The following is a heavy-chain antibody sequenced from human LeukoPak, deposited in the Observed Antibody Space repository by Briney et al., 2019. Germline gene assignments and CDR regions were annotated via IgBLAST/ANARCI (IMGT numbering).Heavy chain of an antibody. D-gene: IGHD3-10*01. J-gene: IGHJ4*02. CDR2: IYHSGST. CDR3: ARAASPRFTMVRGVNFDY. CDR1: GGSISSGGYY. V-gene: IGHV4-30-2*01. Sequence: PSETLSLTCTVSGGSISSGGYYRSSIRQPPGKGLEWIGYIYHSGSTYYNPSLKSRVTISVDRSKNQFSLKLSSVTAADTAVYYCARAASPRFTMVRGVNFDYWGQGTLVTVSS.